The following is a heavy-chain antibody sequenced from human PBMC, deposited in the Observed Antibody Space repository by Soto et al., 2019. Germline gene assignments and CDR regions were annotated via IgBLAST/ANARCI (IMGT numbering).Heavy chain of an antibody. CDR2: LHHDGTT. D-gene: IGHD3-16*01. J-gene: IGHJ6*01. Sequence: QVQLQESGPGLVKPSETLSLTCAVSGGPITTTTWWAWVRLPPGKGLEWIGELHHDGTTNYNPSLESRITMSLDQSNNHFSMKLTSVTAADTATYYCATQTISYTWGVWGRGTTVTGYS. CDR3: ATQTISYTWGV. V-gene: IGHV4-4*02. CDR1: GGPITTTTW.